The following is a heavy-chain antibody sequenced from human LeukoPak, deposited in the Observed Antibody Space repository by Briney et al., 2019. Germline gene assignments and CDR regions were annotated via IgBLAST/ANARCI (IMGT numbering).Heavy chain of an antibody. D-gene: IGHD3-22*01. CDR2: VRSVATRT. CDR1: GLTFTRYS. J-gene: IGHJ6*03. Sequence: GGSLRLSCAASGLTFTRYSMHWIRQAPGNGLVWVSHVRSVATRTNYADSVKGRLTISRDNANESLCLQMDSLKVEDPATYYCAKSPYYHLFHYYMDVWGKGTTVTVS. V-gene: IGHV3-74*01. CDR3: AKSPYYHLFHYYMDV.